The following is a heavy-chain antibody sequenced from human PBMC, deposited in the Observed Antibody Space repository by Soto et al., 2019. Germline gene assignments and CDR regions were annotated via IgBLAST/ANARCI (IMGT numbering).Heavy chain of an antibody. V-gene: IGHV3-13*01. CDR1: GFTFSSYD. Sequence: VHLVESGGGLVHPGGSLRLSCAVSGFTFSSYDMHWVRQRTGKGLEWVSAIGTDGNTYYTASVKGLFTISRENDKNSLYLQMDSLRAEDTAVYYCARDRGPYDYFAMDVWGQGTTVTVSS. D-gene: IGHD3-9*01. CDR3: ARDRGPYDYFAMDV. CDR2: IGTDGNT. J-gene: IGHJ6*02.